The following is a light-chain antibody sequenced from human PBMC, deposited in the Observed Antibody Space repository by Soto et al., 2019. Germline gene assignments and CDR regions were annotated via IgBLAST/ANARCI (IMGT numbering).Light chain of an antibody. CDR1: QSVSSSY. J-gene: IGKJ5*01. V-gene: IGKV3-20*01. CDR2: GAS. Sequence: EIVLTQSPGTLSLSPGERATLSCRASQSVSSSYLAWYQQKPGQAPRLLIYGASSRATGIPDRFSGSGSGTDFPITISRLEPEEFAVYYCQQYGSSPITFGQGTRLEIK. CDR3: QQYGSSPIT.